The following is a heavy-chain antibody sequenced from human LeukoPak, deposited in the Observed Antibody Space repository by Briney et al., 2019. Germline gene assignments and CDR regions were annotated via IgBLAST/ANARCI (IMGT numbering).Heavy chain of an antibody. J-gene: IGHJ5*02. V-gene: IGHV6-1*01. CDR3: ARGLITIFGVVNNWFDP. CDR2: TYYRSKWYN. CDR1: GGSVSSNSAA. D-gene: IGHD3-3*01. Sequence: SQTLSLTCAISGGSVSSNSAAWNWIRQSPSRGLEWLGRTYYRSKWYNDYAVSVKSRITINPDTSKNQFSLQLNSVTPEDTAVYYCARGLITIFGVVNNWFDPWGQGTLVTVSS.